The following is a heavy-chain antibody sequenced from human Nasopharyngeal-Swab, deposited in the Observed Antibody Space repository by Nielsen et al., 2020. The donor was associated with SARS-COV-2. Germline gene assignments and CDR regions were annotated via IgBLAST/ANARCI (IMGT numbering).Heavy chain of an antibody. D-gene: IGHD2-2*01. Sequence: SGPTLVNPPQLLTLHCTFSGFPLRTSGMSVSWIRQPPGKALEWLALLDWDDDKYYSTSLKTRLTISKDTSKNQVVLTMTNMDPVDTATYYCARIVPHDAFDIWGQGTMVTVSS. J-gene: IGHJ3*02. V-gene: IGHV2-70*01. CDR1: GFPLRTSGMS. CDR3: ARIVPHDAFDI. CDR2: LDWDDDK.